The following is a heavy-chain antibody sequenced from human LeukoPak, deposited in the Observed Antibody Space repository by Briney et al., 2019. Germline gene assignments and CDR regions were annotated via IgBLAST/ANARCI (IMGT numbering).Heavy chain of an antibody. V-gene: IGHV1-69*13. Sequence: ASVKVSCKASGGTFSSYAISWVRQAPGQGLEWMGGIIPIFGTANYAQKFQGRVTITADESTSTAYMELSSLRSEDTAAYYCVRDIRGCSSTSCYGGLFDYWGQGTLVTVSS. CDR2: IIPIFGTA. CDR1: GGTFSSYA. D-gene: IGHD2-2*01. CDR3: VRDIRGCSSTSCYGGLFDY. J-gene: IGHJ4*02.